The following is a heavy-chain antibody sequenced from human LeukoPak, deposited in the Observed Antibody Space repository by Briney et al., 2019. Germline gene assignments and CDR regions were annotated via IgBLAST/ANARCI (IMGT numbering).Heavy chain of an antibody. CDR1: GFTFSSYA. CDR2: ISDSGGRT. V-gene: IGHV3-23*01. Sequence: GGSLRLSCAASGFTFSSYAMSWVRQAPGKGLEWVSVISDSGGRTYYADSVKGRFTISRDNSKNTLYLLMDSLRAEDTAVYYCARESGSYSFDYWGQGTLVTVSS. CDR3: ARESGSYSFDY. J-gene: IGHJ4*02. D-gene: IGHD1-26*01.